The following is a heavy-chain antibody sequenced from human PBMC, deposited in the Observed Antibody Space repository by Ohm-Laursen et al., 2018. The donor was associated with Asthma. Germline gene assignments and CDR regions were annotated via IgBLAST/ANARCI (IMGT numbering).Heavy chain of an antibody. J-gene: IGHJ4*02. V-gene: IGHV1-18*04. CDR2: ISAYNGNT. D-gene: IGHD3-16*01. CDR1: GYTFSSYG. CDR3: ARDLRAFGDYYFDY. Sequence: SVKVSCKAAGYTFSSYGISWVRQAPGQGLEWMGWISAYNGNTKYAQKLQGRVTMTTDTSTSTAYMELRSLRSDDTAVYYCARDLRAFGDYYFDYWGQGTLVTVSS.